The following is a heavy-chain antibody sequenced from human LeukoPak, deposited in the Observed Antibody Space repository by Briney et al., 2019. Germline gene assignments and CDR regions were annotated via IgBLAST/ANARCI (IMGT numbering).Heavy chain of an antibody. Sequence: PSETLSLTCAVYGGSFSGYYWSWIRQPPGKGLEWIGEINHSGSTNYNPSLKSRVTISVDTSKNQFSLKLSSVTAADTAVYYCARSPYSYGSGSYFVDWGQGTLVTVSS. D-gene: IGHD3-10*01. V-gene: IGHV4-34*01. J-gene: IGHJ4*02. CDR1: GGSFSGYY. CDR3: ARSPYSYGSGSYFVD. CDR2: INHSGST.